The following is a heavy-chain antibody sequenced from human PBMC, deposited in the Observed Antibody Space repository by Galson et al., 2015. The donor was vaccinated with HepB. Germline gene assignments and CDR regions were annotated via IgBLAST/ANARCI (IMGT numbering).Heavy chain of an antibody. V-gene: IGHV1-2*06. Sequence: SVKVSCKASGYTFTGYYMHWVRQAPGQGLEWMGRINPNSGGTNYAQKFQGRVTMTRDTSISTAYMELSRLRSDDTAVYYCAGDRSWYENWFDPWGQGTLVTVSS. CDR2: INPNSGGT. CDR1: GYTFTGYY. CDR3: AGDRSWYENWFDP. J-gene: IGHJ5*02. D-gene: IGHD6-13*01.